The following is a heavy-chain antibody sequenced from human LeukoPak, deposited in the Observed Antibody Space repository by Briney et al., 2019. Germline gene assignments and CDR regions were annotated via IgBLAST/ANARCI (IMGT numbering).Heavy chain of an antibody. CDR3: ARDLAWGAFDY. J-gene: IGHJ4*02. CDR2: IDSDGTTT. D-gene: IGHD7-27*01. V-gene: IGHV3-74*01. CDR1: GFTFSSYW. Sequence: GGSLRLSCVASGFTFSSYWMHWVRQAPGKGLVWVSRIDSDGTTTSYVDSVKGRFTISRDNAKNTLYLQMNSLRAEDTAVYYCARDLAWGAFDYWGQGTLVTVSS.